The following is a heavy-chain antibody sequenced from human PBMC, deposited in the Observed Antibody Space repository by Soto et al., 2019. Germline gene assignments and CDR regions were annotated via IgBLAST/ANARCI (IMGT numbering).Heavy chain of an antibody. V-gene: IGHV4-31*03. Sequence: SETLSLTCTVSGGSISSGGYYWSWIRQHPGKGLEWIGYIYYSGSTYYNPSLKSRVTISVDTSKNQFSLKLSSVTAADTAVYYCTRELGIAARPGYYGMDVWGQGTTVTVSS. CDR2: IYYSGST. CDR1: GGSISSGGYY. J-gene: IGHJ6*02. D-gene: IGHD6-6*01. CDR3: TRELGIAARPGYYGMDV.